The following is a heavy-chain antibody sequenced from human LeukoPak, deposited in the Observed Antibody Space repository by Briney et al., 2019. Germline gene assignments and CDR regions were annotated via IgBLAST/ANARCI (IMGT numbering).Heavy chain of an antibody. CDR3: PRGAVVGATTGQLDY. CDR2: IWYDGSNK. J-gene: IGHJ4*02. D-gene: IGHD1-26*01. CDR1: GFTSSESW. V-gene: IGHV3-33*01. Sequence: PGGSLRLSCVVSGFTSSESWMSWVRQAPGKGLEWVAVIWYDGSNKYYADSVKGRFTISRNNSKNTLYLQMNSMRAEDTTVYYCPRGAVVGATTGQLDYWGEGNPVTVSS.